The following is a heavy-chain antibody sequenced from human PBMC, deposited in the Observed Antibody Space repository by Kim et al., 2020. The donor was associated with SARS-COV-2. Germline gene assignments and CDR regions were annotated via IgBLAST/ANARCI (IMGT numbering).Heavy chain of an antibody. CDR3: ASLYYDSRGYISFYWYFGL. CDR2: ISNSGYSV. Sequence: GGSLRLSCEASEFTFSDYYMSWIRQAPGKGLEWIAHISNSGYSVYYADSVKGRFTISRDNAKNTLYLQMDSLRAEDTAVYYCASLYYDSRGYISFYWYFGLWGRGTQVSVSS. D-gene: IGHD3-10*01. CDR1: EFTFSDYY. V-gene: IGHV3-11*01. J-gene: IGHJ2*01.